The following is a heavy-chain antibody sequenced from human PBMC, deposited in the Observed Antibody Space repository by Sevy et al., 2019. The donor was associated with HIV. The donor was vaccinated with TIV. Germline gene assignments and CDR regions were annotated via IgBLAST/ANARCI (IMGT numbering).Heavy chain of an antibody. CDR1: GFTFNKYA. CDR3: AKVGELVELGGYFDY. V-gene: IGHV3-23*01. D-gene: IGHD3-10*01. CDR2: ISGSGDFK. J-gene: IGHJ4*02. Sequence: GGSLRLSCEVSGFTFNKYAMHWVRQAPGKGLEWLSLISGSGDFKYYADSVKGRFTISRDNSKNTLYLQMNSLRAEDTAVYYCAKVGELVELGGYFDYWGQGTLVTVSS.